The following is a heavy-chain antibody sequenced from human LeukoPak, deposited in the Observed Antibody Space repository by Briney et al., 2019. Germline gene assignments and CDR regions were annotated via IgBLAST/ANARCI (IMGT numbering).Heavy chain of an antibody. Sequence: GGSLRPSCAASGFTFKTYGMHWVRQAPGKGLEWVAFISYDGSDKNYADSVKGRFTVSRDNSKNTLYLQMNSLKVEDTAVYYCAKVRDTFSVVAAAILYYWGQGTLVTVSS. D-gene: IGHD2-2*01. CDR2: ISYDGSDK. V-gene: IGHV3-30*18. CDR1: GFTFKTYG. J-gene: IGHJ4*02. CDR3: AKVRDTFSVVAAAILYY.